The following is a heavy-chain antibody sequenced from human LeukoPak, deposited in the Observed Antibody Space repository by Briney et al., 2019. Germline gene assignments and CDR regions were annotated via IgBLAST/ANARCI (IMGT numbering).Heavy chain of an antibody. V-gene: IGHV4-38-2*02. CDR3: ARAPYYDILTGYDEGYFDY. Sequence: SETLSLTCTVSGYSISSGYYWGWIRQPPGKGLEWIGSIYHSGSTYHNPSLKSRVTISVDTSKNQFSLKLSSVTAADTAVYYCARAPYYDILTGYDEGYFDYWGQGTLVTVSS. D-gene: IGHD3-9*01. CDR1: GYSISSGYY. CDR2: IYHSGST. J-gene: IGHJ4*02.